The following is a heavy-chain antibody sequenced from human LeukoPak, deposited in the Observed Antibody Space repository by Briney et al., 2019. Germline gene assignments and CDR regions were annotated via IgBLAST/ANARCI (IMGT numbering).Heavy chain of an antibody. CDR2: IYYTGST. CDR1: GGSISCSSDF. J-gene: IGHJ4*02. Sequence: SETLSLTCTVSGGSISCSSDFWGWSGQPPGTGLDSIGDIYYTGSTYYNPSLKSRVTISVDPSKNQFSLKLSSVTAADTAVYYCARSAPMGYYDSSGYYSFDYWGQGTLVTVSS. D-gene: IGHD3-22*01. CDR3: ARSAPMGYYDSSGYYSFDY. V-gene: IGHV4-39*07.